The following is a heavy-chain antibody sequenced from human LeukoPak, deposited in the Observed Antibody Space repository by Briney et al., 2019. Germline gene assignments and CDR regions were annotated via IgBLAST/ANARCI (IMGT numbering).Heavy chain of an antibody. CDR2: ITSSSSHI. CDR3: ARTLKYYFDN. J-gene: IGHJ4*02. D-gene: IGHD3-16*01. V-gene: IGHV3-21*01. Sequence: GGSLRLSCAASGFTFSSYSMNWVRQAPGKGLEWVSSITSSSSHIYYADSVKGRFTISRDNAKNSLFLQMNSLRADDTAVYYCARTLKYYFDNWGQGTLVTVSS. CDR1: GFTFSSYS.